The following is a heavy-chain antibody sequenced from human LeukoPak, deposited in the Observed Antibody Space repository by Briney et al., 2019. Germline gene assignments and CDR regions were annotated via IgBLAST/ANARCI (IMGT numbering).Heavy chain of an antibody. V-gene: IGHV3-7*01. CDR2: IKQDGSEK. D-gene: IGHD3-16*02. Sequence: GGSLRLSCAASGFTFSSYWMSWVRQAPGKGLEWVANIKQDGSEKYYVDSVKGRFTISRDYDKNSLFLQMTSLRAEDTAVYYCARVGGRYSPLGYWGQGTLVTVSS. CDR1: GFTFSSYW. CDR3: ARVGGRYSPLGY. J-gene: IGHJ4*02.